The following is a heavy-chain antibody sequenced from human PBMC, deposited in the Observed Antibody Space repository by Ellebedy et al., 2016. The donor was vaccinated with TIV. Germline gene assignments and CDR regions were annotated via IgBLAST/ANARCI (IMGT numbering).Heavy chain of an antibody. D-gene: IGHD7-27*01. J-gene: IGHJ4*02. V-gene: IGHV3-21*01. CDR1: GYSFTSYW. CDR2: ISSKSTSL. Sequence: GESLKISXKGSGYSFTSYWIGWVRQAPGKGLEWVSSISSKSTSLHYSDSVKGRFAISRDNTKNSVHLQMDSLRVDDTAVYYCARGNETGGLRWGQGTLVTVSS. CDR3: ARGNETGGLR.